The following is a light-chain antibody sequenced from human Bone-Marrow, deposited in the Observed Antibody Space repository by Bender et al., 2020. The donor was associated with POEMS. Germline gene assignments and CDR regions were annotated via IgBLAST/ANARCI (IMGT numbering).Light chain of an antibody. CDR1: STDVGAYNY. V-gene: IGLV2-23*02. CDR3: CSYAGSSTLV. J-gene: IGLJ3*02. Sequence: QSALTQPASVSGSPGQSITISCTGTSTDVGAYNYVSWYQHHPGKTPKLVIYHVNKRPSGVPDRFSGSKSGNTASLTISGLQAEDEADYYCCSYAGSSTLVFGGGTKLTVL. CDR2: HVN.